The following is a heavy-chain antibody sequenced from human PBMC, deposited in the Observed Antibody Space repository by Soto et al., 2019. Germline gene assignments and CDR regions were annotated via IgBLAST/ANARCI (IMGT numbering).Heavy chain of an antibody. CDR2: VAAGGGHT. V-gene: IGHV3-23*01. D-gene: IGHD3-16*02. CDR3: ARRTSFLGAFDY. J-gene: IGHJ4*02. Sequence: GGSLRLSCVASGFSFDKYAMAWVRQAPGQGLEWVSHVAAGGGHTYYAESVKGRFTISRDNSKNTLFLRINTQRAGDTAIYFCARRTSFLGAFDYWGQGGLVTVSS. CDR1: GFSFDKYA.